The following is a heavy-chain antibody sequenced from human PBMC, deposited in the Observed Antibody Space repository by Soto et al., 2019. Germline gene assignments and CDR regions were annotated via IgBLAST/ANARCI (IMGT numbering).Heavy chain of an antibody. CDR3: AADLSMMGATYHQLHYFDY. CDR1: GFTFTSSA. D-gene: IGHD1-26*01. J-gene: IGHJ4*02. CDR2: IVVGSGNT. Sequence: SVKVSCKASGFTFTSSAVQWVRQARGQRHERIGWIVVGSGNTNYAQKFQERVTITRDMTTSTAYMELSSLRSEDTAVYYCAADLSMMGATYHQLHYFDYWGQGTLVTVSS. V-gene: IGHV1-58*01.